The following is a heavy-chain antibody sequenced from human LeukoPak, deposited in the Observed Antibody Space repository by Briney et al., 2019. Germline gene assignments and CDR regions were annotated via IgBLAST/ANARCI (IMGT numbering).Heavy chain of an antibody. CDR1: GFTFSSYA. Sequence: QPGGSLRLSCAASGFTFSSYAMSWVRQAPGKGLEWVSSITGSGGSTYYADSVKGRFTISRDNSKNTLYLQMNSLRAEDTAVYYCVKDGNYYDSSPDYWGQGTLVTVSS. D-gene: IGHD3-22*01. CDR3: VKDGNYYDSSPDY. J-gene: IGHJ4*02. V-gene: IGHV3-23*01. CDR2: ITGSGGST.